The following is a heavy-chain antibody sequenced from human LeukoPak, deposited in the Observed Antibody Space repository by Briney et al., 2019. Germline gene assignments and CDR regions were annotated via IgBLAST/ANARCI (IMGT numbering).Heavy chain of an antibody. V-gene: IGHV4-59*01. CDR3: ATVYCSRGNCNPDY. CDR2: IYYSGST. J-gene: IGHJ4*02. CDR1: GGSISSYY. D-gene: IGHD2-15*01. Sequence: SETLSLTCTVSGGSISSYYWTWIRQTPGKGLEWIGYIYYSGSTNYNPSLKSRVTMSVDTSKNQFSLRLSSVTAADTAVYYCATVYCSRGNCNPDYRGQGTLVTVSS.